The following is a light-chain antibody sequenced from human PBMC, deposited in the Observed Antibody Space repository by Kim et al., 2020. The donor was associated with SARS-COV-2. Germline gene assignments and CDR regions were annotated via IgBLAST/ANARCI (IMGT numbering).Light chain of an antibody. CDR3: QQYNSSPLT. V-gene: IGKV3-15*01. J-gene: IGKJ4*01. CDR2: GAS. Sequence: EIVLTQSPATLSLSPGERATLSCRASQSVSSNLAWYQQKPGQAPRLLIYGASTRATGIPARFSGSGSGTEFTLTISSLQSEDFAVYYCQQYNSSPLTFGGGTKVDIK. CDR1: QSVSSN.